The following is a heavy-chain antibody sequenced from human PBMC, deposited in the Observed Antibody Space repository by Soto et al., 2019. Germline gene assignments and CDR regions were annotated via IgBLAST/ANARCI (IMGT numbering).Heavy chain of an antibody. D-gene: IGHD5-12*01. J-gene: IGHJ4*02. CDR1: GGFFSTNC. CDR3: ARKGAEATWGAINF. V-gene: IGHV4-34*01. CDR2: IDNRGRT. Sequence: QVQLQQWGAGLVKPSETLSLTCAVHGGFFSTNCWMWIRQPPGKRLEWIGEIDNRGRTNYHPSLKSRITVSLDPSKSQVSLKLTSVTAADTSVYYCARKGAEATWGAINFCGQGTLVTVSS.